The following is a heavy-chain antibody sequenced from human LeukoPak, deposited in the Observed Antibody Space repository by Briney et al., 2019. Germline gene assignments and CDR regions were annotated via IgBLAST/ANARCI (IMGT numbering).Heavy chain of an antibody. CDR3: ARGLRFLECMDV. D-gene: IGHD3-3*01. J-gene: IGHJ6*03. V-gene: IGHV3-74*01. Sequence: GSLRLSCAASGFTFSSYWMHWVRQAPGKGLVWVARINSDGSSTSYADSVKGRFTISRDNAKNTLYLQMNSLRAEDTAVYYCARGLRFLECMDVWGKGTTVTVSS. CDR2: INSDGSST. CDR1: GFTFSSYW.